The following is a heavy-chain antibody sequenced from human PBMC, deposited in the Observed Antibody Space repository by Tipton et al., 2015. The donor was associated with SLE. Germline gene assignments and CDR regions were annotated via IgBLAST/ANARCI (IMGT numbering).Heavy chain of an antibody. CDR3: TRHAEVGPSAYYYYMDV. CDR2: IYSGGST. V-gene: IGHV3-66*04. CDR1: GFTVSSNY. D-gene: IGHD3-10*01. Sequence: SLRLSCAASGFTVSSNYMSWVRQAPGKGLEWVSVIYSGGSTYYADSVKGRFTISRDDSKNTAYLQMNSLKTEDTAVYYCTRHAEVGPSAYYYYMDVWGKGTTVTVSS. J-gene: IGHJ6*03.